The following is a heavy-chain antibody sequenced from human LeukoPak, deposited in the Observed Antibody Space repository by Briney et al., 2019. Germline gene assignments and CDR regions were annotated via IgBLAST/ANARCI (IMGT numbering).Heavy chain of an antibody. CDR2: INPNSGGT. V-gene: IGHV1-2*02. CDR1: GYTFTGCY. CDR3: ASARELWSAFDY. J-gene: IGHJ4*02. Sequence: ASVTVSCKASGYTFTGCYMHWVRRAPGQGLEWMGWINPNSGGTNYAQKFQGRVTMTRDTSISTAYMELSRLRSDDTAVYYCASARELWSAFDYWGQGTLVTVSS. D-gene: IGHD3-10*02.